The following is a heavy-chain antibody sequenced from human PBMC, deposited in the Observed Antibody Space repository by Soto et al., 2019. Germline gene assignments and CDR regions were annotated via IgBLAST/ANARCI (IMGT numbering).Heavy chain of an antibody. CDR2: ISYDGSNK. V-gene: IGHV3-30*18. CDR3: AEDPLGRYPLSGGPFEY. CDR1: GFTFSSYG. Sequence: QVQLVESGGGVVQPGRSLRLSCAASGFTFSSYGMHWVRQAPGKGLEWVAVISYDGSNKYYADSVKGRFTISRDNSKNKLYLQMNSLGAEDKAVYYLAEDPLGRYPLSGGPFEYSGQGTLVTVSS. D-gene: IGHD1-20*01. J-gene: IGHJ4*02.